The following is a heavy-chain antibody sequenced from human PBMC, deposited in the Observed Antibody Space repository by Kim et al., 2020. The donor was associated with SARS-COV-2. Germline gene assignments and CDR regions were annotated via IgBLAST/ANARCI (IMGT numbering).Heavy chain of an antibody. Sequence: GGSLRLSCAASGFTFSSYSMNWVRQAPGKGLEWVSSISSSSSYIYYAYSVKGRFTISRDNAKNSLYLQMNSLRAEDTAVYYCARDRWRGFDYWGQGTLVTVSS. J-gene: IGHJ4*02. CDR1: GFTFSSYS. D-gene: IGHD2-15*01. V-gene: IGHV3-21*01. CDR2: ISSSSSYI. CDR3: ARDRWRGFDY.